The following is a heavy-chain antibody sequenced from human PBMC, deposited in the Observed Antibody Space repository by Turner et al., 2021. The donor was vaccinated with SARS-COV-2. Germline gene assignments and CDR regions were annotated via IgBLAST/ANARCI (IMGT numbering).Heavy chain of an antibody. CDR2: IYSGGST. V-gene: IGHV3-53*02. Sequence: EVQLVETGGGLIQPGGSLRLSCAASGFTVSSNYMSWVRQAPGKGLEWVSVIYSGGSTFYADSVKGRFTSSRDNSKNTLYLQMNSLRAEDTAVYYCARDLAYYGMDVWGQGTTVTVSS. J-gene: IGHJ6*02. CDR1: GFTVSSNY. CDR3: ARDLAYYGMDV. D-gene: IGHD2-15*01.